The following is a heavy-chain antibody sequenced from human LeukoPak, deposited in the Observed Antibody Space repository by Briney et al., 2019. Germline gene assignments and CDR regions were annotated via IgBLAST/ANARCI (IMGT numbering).Heavy chain of an antibody. CDR1: GYTFTSYA. J-gene: IGHJ4*02. Sequence: GASVKVSCKASGYTFTSYAMNWVRQAPGQGLEWMGWISAYNGNTNYAQKLQGRVTMTTDTSTSTAYMELRSLRSDDTAVYYCARAGYSNYVRFHFDYWGQGTLVTVSS. CDR2: ISAYNGNT. D-gene: IGHD4-11*01. CDR3: ARAGYSNYVRFHFDY. V-gene: IGHV1-18*01.